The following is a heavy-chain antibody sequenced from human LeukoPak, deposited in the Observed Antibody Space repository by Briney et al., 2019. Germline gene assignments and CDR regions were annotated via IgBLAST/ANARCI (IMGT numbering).Heavy chain of an antibody. CDR3: ANPAAAGPLTETFQP. CDR2: ISGSGGST. J-gene: IGHJ1*01. V-gene: IGHV3-23*01. Sequence: SGGSLRLSCAASGFTFSSYALSWVRQAPGKGLEWVSGISGSGGSTYYADSVKGRFTISRDNSKNTLYLQMYRLRVEDTGVYYFANPAAAGPLTETFQPWGQGTLVTLA. CDR1: GFTFSSYA. D-gene: IGHD6-13*01.